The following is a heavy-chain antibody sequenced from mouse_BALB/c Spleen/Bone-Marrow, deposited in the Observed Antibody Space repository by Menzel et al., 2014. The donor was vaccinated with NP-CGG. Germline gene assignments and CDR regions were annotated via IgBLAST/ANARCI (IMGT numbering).Heavy chain of an antibody. D-gene: IGHD1-1*01. Sequence: EVQRVESGGGLVQPGGSLKLSCAASGFTFSNYGMSWVRQTPDKGLDLVATINNNGGKTYSTDSVKGRFTISRDNAKNTLYLQMSSLKSEDTAMYYCARDDGFYGLDRWGQGTSVTVSS. CDR2: INNNGGKT. CDR3: ARDDGFYGLDR. CDR1: GFTFSNYG. J-gene: IGHJ4*01. V-gene: IGHV5-6-3*01.